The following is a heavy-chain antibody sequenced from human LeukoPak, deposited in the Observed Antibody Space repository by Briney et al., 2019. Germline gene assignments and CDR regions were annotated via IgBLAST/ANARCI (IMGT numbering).Heavy chain of an antibody. CDR3: ARIPYGSGSPLDY. CDR1: GGSISGYY. V-gene: IGHV4-59*01. J-gene: IGHJ4*02. D-gene: IGHD3-10*01. Sequence: SETLSLTCTVSGGSISGYYWSWIRQPPGKGLEWIGYIYYSGSTNYDPSLKSRVTISVDTSKNQFSLKLSSVTAADTAVYYCARIPYGSGSPLDYWGQGALVTVSS. CDR2: IYYSGST.